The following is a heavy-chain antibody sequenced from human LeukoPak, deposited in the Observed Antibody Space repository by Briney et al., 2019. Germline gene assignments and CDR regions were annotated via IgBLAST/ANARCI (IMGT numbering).Heavy chain of an antibody. CDR2: ISSSGSTI. CDR1: GFTFSDYY. J-gene: IGHJ3*02. Sequence: PGGSLRLSCAASGFTFSDYYMSWVRQAPGKGLEWVSYISSSGSTIYYADSVKGRFTISRDNAKNSLYLQMNSLRAEDTAVYYCARGYSSSWYGINAFDIWGQGTMVTVSS. CDR3: ARGYSSSWYGINAFDI. V-gene: IGHV3-11*01. D-gene: IGHD6-13*01.